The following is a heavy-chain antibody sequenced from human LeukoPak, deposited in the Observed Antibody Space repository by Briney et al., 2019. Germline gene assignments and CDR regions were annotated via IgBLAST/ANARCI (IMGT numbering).Heavy chain of an antibody. D-gene: IGHD3-10*01. CDR1: GFTFNRYW. J-gene: IGHJ4*02. CDR2: INQYGSEK. Sequence: GGSLRLSCAASGFTFNRYWMSWVRQAPGKGLEWMANINQYGSEKYYVDSVKGRFTISRDNAKNSLYLQMNSLRAEDTAVYYCARGVPHYFYSGTDDNEEGVWGQGTLVTVSS. V-gene: IGHV3-7*01. CDR3: ARGVPHYFYSGTDDNEEGV.